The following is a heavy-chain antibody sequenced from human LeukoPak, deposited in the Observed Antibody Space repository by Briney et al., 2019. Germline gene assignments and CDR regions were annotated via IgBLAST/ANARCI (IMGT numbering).Heavy chain of an antibody. J-gene: IGHJ4*02. V-gene: IGHV3-30-3*01. CDR1: GFTFSSYA. Sequence: PGRSLRLSCAASGFTFSSYAMHWVRQAPGKGLEWVAAISYDGSNKYYADSVKGRSTISRDKSKNTLYLQMNSLRTEDTAVYYCARDGPDAVHCSGGACFGVYFDFWGQGTLVTVSS. D-gene: IGHD2-15*01. CDR3: ARDGPDAVHCSGGACFGVYFDF. CDR2: ISYDGSNK.